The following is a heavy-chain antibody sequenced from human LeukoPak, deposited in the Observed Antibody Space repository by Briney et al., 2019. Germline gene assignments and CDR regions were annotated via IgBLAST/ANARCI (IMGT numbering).Heavy chain of an antibody. CDR3: AKDLSSIAAAGTPLDY. CDR2: ISGSGGST. D-gene: IGHD6-13*01. J-gene: IGHJ4*02. V-gene: IGHV3-23*01. CDR1: GFTFSSYA. Sequence: GGSLRLSCAASGFTFSSYAMSWVRQAPGKGLEWVSAISGSGGSTYYADSVKGRFTISRDNSKNTLYLQMNSLRAEDTAVYCCAKDLSSIAAAGTPLDYWGQGTLVTVSS.